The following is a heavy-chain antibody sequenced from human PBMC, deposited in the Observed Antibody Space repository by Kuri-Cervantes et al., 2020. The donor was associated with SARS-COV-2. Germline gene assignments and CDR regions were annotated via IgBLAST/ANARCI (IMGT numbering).Heavy chain of an antibody. CDR2: ISGSGGST. V-gene: IGHV3-23*01. CDR1: GFTFSSYA. D-gene: IGHD2-15*01. CDR3: AERPAVVRSFDY. J-gene: IGHJ4*02. Sequence: GESLKISCAASGFTFSSYAMSWVRQAPGKGLEWVSAISGSGGSTYYADSVKGRFTISRDNSKNTLYLQMNSLRAEDTAVYYCAERPAVVRSFDYWGQGTLVTVSS.